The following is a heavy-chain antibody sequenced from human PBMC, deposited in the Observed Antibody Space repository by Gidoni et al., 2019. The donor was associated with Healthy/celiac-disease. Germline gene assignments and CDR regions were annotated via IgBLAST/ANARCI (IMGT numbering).Heavy chain of an antibody. V-gene: IGHV3-30*18. D-gene: IGHD6-13*01. CDR1: GFPFSSYG. CDR2: ISYDGSNK. CDR3: AKDSRHSSSWYLPGY. Sequence: QVQLVESGGGVVQPGRSLRLSCAASGFPFSSYGMHWVRQAPGKGLEWVAVISYDGSNKYYADSVKGRFTISRDNSKNTLYLQMNSLRAEDTAVYYCAKDSRHSSSWYLPGYWGQGTLVTVSS. J-gene: IGHJ4*02.